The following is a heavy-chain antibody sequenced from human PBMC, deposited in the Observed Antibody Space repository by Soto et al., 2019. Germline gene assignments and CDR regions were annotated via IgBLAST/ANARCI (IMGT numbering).Heavy chain of an antibody. Sequence: GGSLRLSCAASGFTFSSYWMSWVRQAPGKGLEWVANIKKDGSEKYYVDSVKGRFTISRDNAKNSLYLQMNSLRAEDTAVYYCSRVEKALTGDHDAFDIWGQGTMVTVSS. J-gene: IGHJ3*02. V-gene: IGHV3-7*03. CDR1: GFTFSSYW. D-gene: IGHD7-27*01. CDR3: SRVEKALTGDHDAFDI. CDR2: IKKDGSEK.